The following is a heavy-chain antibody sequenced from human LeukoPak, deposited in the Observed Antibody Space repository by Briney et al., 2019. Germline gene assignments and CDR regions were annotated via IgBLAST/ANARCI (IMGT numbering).Heavy chain of an antibody. CDR3: ARESTYYYDSSGYYHFDY. CDR1: GFTFSSYG. Sequence: PGGSLRLSCAASGFTFSSYGMHWVRQAPGKGLEWVAVIWYDGSNKYYADSVKGRFTISRDNSKNTLYLQMNSLRAEDTAVYYCARESTYYYDSSGYYHFDYWGQGTLVTVSS. D-gene: IGHD3-22*01. V-gene: IGHV3-33*01. CDR2: IWYDGSNK. J-gene: IGHJ4*02.